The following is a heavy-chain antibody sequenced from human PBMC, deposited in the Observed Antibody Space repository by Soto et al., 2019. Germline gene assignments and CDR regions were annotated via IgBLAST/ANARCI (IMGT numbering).Heavy chain of an antibody. V-gene: IGHV2-5*02. CDR3: ARRRGGFGGGWTTPYFDY. D-gene: IGHD6-19*01. J-gene: IGHJ4*02. CDR2: IYWDDDK. CDR1: GFSLNTGGVG. Sequence: QITLKASGPTVVKPTQTLTLTCSLSGFSLNTGGVGVGWIRQPPGKALEWLAVIYWDDDKSWNPSLRDRLTINRDASDDQVVLTVTNMDPVDTGTYYCARRRGGFGGGWTTPYFDYWGQWTLVTVSS.